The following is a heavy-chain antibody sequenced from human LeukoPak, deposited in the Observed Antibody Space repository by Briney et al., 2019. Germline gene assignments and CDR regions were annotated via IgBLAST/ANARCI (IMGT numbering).Heavy chain of an antibody. V-gene: IGHV4-59*12. D-gene: IGHD2-15*01. J-gene: IGHJ4*02. CDR2: IYYSGST. CDR1: GGSISSYY. Sequence: PSETLSLTCTVSGGSISSYYWSWIRQPPGKGLEWIGYIYYSGSTNYNPSLKSRVTMSVDTSKNQFSLKLSSVTAADTAVYYCARGGAASSFDYWGQGTLVTVSS. CDR3: ARGGAASSFDY.